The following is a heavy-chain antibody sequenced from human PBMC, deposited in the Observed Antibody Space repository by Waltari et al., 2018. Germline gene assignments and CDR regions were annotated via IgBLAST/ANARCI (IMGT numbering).Heavy chain of an antibody. CDR2: ISGRGGST. Sequence: EVQLLESGGGLVQPGGSLRLSCAASGFTFRSYALSWVRQAPGKGLEWVSAISGRGGSTYYADSVKGRFTISRDNSKNTLYLQMNSLRAEDTAVYYCAKDKNWNPRHYFDYWGQGTLVTVSS. V-gene: IGHV3-23*01. J-gene: IGHJ4*02. D-gene: IGHD1-1*01. CDR1: GFTFRSYA. CDR3: AKDKNWNPRHYFDY.